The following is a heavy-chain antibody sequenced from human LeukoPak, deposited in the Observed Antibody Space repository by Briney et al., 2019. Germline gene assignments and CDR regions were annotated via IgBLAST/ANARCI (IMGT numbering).Heavy chain of an antibody. CDR1: GFTFSSYE. CDR2: ISSSGSTI. D-gene: IGHD4-17*01. V-gene: IGHV3-48*03. Sequence: GGSLRLSCAASGFTFSSYEMNWVRQAPGKGLEWVSYISSSGSTIYYADSVKGRFTISRDNAKNSLYLQMNNLRAEDTAVYYCAGSTVTTSYWGQGTLVTVSS. CDR3: AGSTVTTSY. J-gene: IGHJ4*02.